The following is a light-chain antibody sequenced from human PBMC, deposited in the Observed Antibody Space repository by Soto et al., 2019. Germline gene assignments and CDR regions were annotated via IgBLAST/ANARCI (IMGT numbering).Light chain of an antibody. Sequence: IELSQSPATLSLSPGDSATLSCRASQTIISYLACYQQKPGQAPRLLISDASTRATGIPARFSGSGSETDFTLTISSLEPEDFAVYYCQQFSSYPLPSGGGTKADI. V-gene: IGKV3-11*01. CDR1: QTIISY. J-gene: IGKJ4*01. CDR2: DAS. CDR3: QQFSSYPLP.